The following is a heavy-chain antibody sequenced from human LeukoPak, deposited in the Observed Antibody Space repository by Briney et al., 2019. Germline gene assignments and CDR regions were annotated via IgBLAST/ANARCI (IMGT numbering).Heavy chain of an antibody. Sequence: GESLKISCKGSGYSFTSYWIGWVRQMPGKGLEWMGIIYPGDSDTRYSPSFQGQVTILADKSISTAYLQWSSLKASDTAMYYCARQSSIITMVRGVISYGMDVWGQGTLVTVSS. J-gene: IGHJ6*02. V-gene: IGHV5-51*01. CDR3: ARQSSIITMVRGVISYGMDV. D-gene: IGHD3-10*01. CDR2: IYPGDSDT. CDR1: GYSFTSYW.